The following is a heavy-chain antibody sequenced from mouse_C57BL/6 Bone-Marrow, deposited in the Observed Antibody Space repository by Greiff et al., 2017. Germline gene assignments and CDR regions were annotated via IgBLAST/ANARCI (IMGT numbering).Heavy chain of an antibody. Sequence: QVQLQQPGAELVKPGASVKMSCKASGYTFTSYWITWVKQRPGQGLEWIGDIYPGSGSTNYNEKFKSKATLTVDTSSSTAYMQLSSLTSEDSAVYYCARQGPYYYGSSSFAYWGQGTLVTGSA. D-gene: IGHD1-1*01. J-gene: IGHJ3*01. CDR3: ARQGPYYYGSSSFAY. CDR1: GYTFTSYW. CDR2: IYPGSGST. V-gene: IGHV1-55*01.